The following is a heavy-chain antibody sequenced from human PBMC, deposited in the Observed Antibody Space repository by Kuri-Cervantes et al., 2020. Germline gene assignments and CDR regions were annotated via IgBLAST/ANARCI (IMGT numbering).Heavy chain of an antibody. CDR3: ARDRGLYGRYNWFDP. V-gene: IGHV1-18*04. CDR1: GYTFTTYG. Sequence: ASVKVSCKASGYTFTTYGISWVRQAPGHGLEWMGWISTYNGNTNYEQKVQGRVTMTTDTSTTTAYMELRSLRSDDTAVYYCARDRGLYGRYNWFDPWGQGTLVTVSS. J-gene: IGHJ5*02. CDR2: ISTYNGNT. D-gene: IGHD3-10*01.